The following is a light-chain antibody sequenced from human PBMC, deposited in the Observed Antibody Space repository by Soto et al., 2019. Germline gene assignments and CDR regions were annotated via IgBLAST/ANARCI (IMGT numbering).Light chain of an antibody. J-gene: IGKJ2*01. CDR2: GAS. CDR3: QQYGSSPPYT. Sequence: EIVLTQSPGTLSLSPGERATLSCRAGQSVSSSYLAGYQQKPGQAPRLLIYGASSRATGIPDRFSGSGSGTDFTLTISRLEPEDFAVYYCQQYGSSPPYTFGQGTKLEIK. CDR1: QSVSSSY. V-gene: IGKV3-20*01.